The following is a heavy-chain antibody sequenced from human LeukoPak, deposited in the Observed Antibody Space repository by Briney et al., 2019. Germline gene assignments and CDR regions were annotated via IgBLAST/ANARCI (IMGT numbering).Heavy chain of an antibody. J-gene: IGHJ1*01. D-gene: IGHD6-13*01. CDR1: GGSISSGSYY. Sequence: SETLSLTCTVSGGSISSGSYYWSWIRQPAGKGLEWIGRIYTSGSTNYNPSLKSRVTISVDTSKNQFSLKLSSVTAADTAVYYCARRKQQLVQHANAIGYFQHWGQGTLVTVSS. V-gene: IGHV4-61*02. CDR3: ARRKQQLVQHANAIGYFQH. CDR2: IYTSGST.